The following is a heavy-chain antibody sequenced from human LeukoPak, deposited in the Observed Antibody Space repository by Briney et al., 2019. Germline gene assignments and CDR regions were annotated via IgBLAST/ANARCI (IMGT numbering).Heavy chain of an antibody. Sequence: GGSLRLSCAASGFTVSSKYMSRVRQAPGKGLEWVSAISGSGGSTYYADSVKGRFTISRDNSKNTLYLQMNSLRAEDTAVYYCAKVGSSSSWNYYYYMDVWGKGTTVTVSS. D-gene: IGHD6-6*01. CDR3: AKVGSSSSWNYYYYMDV. V-gene: IGHV3-23*01. CDR2: ISGSGGST. CDR1: GFTVSSKY. J-gene: IGHJ6*03.